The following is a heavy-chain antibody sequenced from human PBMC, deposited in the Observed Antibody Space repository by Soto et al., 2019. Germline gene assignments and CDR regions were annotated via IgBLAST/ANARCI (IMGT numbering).Heavy chain of an antibody. V-gene: IGHV4-61*01. CDR2: IYYSGST. CDR3: AREPHLCGDYAGDAFDI. D-gene: IGHD4-17*01. CDR1: GGSVSSGSYY. Sequence: QVQLQESGPGLVKPSETLSLTCTVSGGSVSSGSYYWSWIRQPPGKGLEWIGYIYYSGSTNYNPSLKSRVTISGDTSQNQFSLKLSSVTAADTAVYYCAREPHLCGDYAGDAFDIWGQGTMVTVSS. J-gene: IGHJ3*02.